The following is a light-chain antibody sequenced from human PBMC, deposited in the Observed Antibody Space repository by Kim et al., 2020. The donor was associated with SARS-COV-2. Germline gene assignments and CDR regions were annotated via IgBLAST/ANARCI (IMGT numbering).Light chain of an antibody. CDR1: QTINNR. CDR3: QQSNDWPPLT. CDR2: DAT. V-gene: IGKV3-15*01. J-gene: IGKJ1*01. Sequence: SPGERATLSCRASQTINNRSVWYQQKPGQAPRLLIYDATTRATGIPARFIGSGSETDFTLTISSLQSEDFAVYYCQQSNDWPPLTFGQGTKVDIK.